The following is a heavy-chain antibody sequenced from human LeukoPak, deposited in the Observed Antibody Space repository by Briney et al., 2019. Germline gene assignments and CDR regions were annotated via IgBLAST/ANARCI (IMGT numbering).Heavy chain of an antibody. CDR2: IYHSGST. J-gene: IGHJ5*02. CDR3: ARESQNYYDSSGQNWFDP. CDR1: GYSISSGYY. V-gene: IGHV4-38-2*02. Sequence: SETLSLTCTVSGYSISSGYYWGWIRPPPGKGLEWIGSIYHSGSTYYNPSLKSRVTISVDTSKNQFSLKLSSVTAADTAVYYCARESQNYYDSSGQNWFDPWGQGTLVTVSS. D-gene: IGHD3-22*01.